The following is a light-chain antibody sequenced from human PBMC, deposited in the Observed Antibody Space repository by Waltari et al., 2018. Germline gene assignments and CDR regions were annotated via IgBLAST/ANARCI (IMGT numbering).Light chain of an antibody. CDR3: CSYAGSTTSVM. CDR2: EVT. J-gene: IGLJ3*02. V-gene: IGLV2-23*02. CDR1: NSDVGNYNL. Sequence: QSALTQPASVSGPPGQSITISCTGINSDVGNYNLVSWYQHHPGKAPKVMIYEVTKRPSGVSNRFSGSKSGNTASLTISGLQAEDEADYYCCSYAGSTTSVMFGGGTKLTVL.